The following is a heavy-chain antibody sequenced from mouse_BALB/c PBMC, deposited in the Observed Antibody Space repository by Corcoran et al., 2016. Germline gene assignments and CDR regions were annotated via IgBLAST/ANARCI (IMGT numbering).Heavy chain of an antibody. J-gene: IGHJ1*01. CDR3: AREYDYWYFDV. CDR2: INPYNGAT. V-gene: IGHV1-26*01. Sequence: EVQLQQSGPELVKPGASVKISCKASGYSFTGYYMHWVKQSHVKSLEWIGRINPYNGATSYNQNFKDKASVTVDKSSSTAYMELHSLTSEDSAGYDCAREYDYWYFDVWGAGTTVTVSS. CDR1: GYSFTGYY. D-gene: IGHD2-3*01.